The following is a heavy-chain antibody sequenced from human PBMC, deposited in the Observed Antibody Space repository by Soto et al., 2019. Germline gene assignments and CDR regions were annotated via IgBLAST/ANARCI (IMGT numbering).Heavy chain of an antibody. CDR3: ARGDKGGFDL. D-gene: IGHD2-21*02. CDR2: IHSAGSST. V-gene: IGHV3-74*01. J-gene: IGHJ3*01. CDR1: GFTFNYYW. Sequence: EVQLVESEGGLVQRGGSLRLSCAASGFTFNYYWMHWVRQAPGQGLEWVSHIHSAGSSTTYADSVKGRFTISRDNAKNTLYLQMNSLSAEDTAVYYCARGDKGGFDLWGQGTTVTVSS.